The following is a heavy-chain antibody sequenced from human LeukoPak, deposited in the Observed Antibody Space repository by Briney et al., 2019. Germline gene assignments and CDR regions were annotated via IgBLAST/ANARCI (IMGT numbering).Heavy chain of an antibody. CDR1: GFTVSVNY. V-gene: IGHV3-53*01. CDR2: ISGGSA. D-gene: IGHD3-3*01. CDR3: AKDRSSRYDFWSGSFSHYYYYYMDV. J-gene: IGHJ6*03. Sequence: PGGSLRLSCAASGFTVSVNYMSWVRQAPGKGLEWVSAISGGSADYADSVKGRFSISIDNSKNTLYLQMNSLRAEDTAVYYCAKDRSSRYDFWSGSFSHYYYYYMDVWGKGTTVTVSS.